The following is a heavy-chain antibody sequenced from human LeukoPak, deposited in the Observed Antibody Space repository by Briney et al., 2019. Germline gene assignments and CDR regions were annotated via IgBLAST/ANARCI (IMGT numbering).Heavy chain of an antibody. J-gene: IGHJ4*02. V-gene: IGHV1-18*01. D-gene: IGHD3-9*01. CDR1: GYTFTSYG. CDR2: ISAYNGDT. Sequence: ASVKVSCKASGYTFTSYGISWVRQAPGQGLEWMGWISAYNGDTNYAQRLQDRVTMTTDTSTSTAYMELRSLRSDDTAVYYCARDRTYDILTGYYGVQSEMYYFDYWGQGTLVTVSS. CDR3: ARDRTYDILTGYYGVQSEMYYFDY.